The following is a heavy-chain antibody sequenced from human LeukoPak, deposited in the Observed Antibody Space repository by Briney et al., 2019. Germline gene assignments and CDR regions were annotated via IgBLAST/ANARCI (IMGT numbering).Heavy chain of an antibody. CDR3: ARDLPSPWGESG. CDR1: GYTFTSYA. Sequence: ASVKVSCRASGYTFTSYAMHWVRQAPGQRLEWMGWINAGNGNTKYSQKFQGRVTITRDTSASTAYMELSSLRSEDTAVYYCARDLPSPWGESGWGQGTLVTVSS. D-gene: IGHD3-16*01. CDR2: INAGNGNT. J-gene: IGHJ4*02. V-gene: IGHV1-3*01.